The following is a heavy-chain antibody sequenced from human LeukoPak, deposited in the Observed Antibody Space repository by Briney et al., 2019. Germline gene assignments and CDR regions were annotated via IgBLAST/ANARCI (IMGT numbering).Heavy chain of an antibody. Sequence: GGSLRLSCAASGFTFSSYAMSWVRQAPGKGLEWVSAISGSGGSTYYADSVKGRFTISRDNSKNTLYLQMNSLRVEDTAVYYCAKDLDYDILSSFDYWGQGTLVTVSS. D-gene: IGHD3-9*01. J-gene: IGHJ4*02. V-gene: IGHV3-23*01. CDR3: AKDLDYDILSSFDY. CDR1: GFTFSSYA. CDR2: ISGSGGST.